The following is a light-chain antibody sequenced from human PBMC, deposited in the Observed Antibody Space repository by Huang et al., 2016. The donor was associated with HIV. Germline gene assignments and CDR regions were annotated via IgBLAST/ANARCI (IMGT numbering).Light chain of an antibody. CDR3: QQYGSSPPLT. CDR2: GAS. J-gene: IGKJ4*01. Sequence: EIVLTQSPGTLSLSPGERATLSCRASQSLSSTYLAWYQQKPGQAPRLLIYGASSSATGIPDRFSGSGSGTDFTLTISRLEPEDFAVYYCQQYGSSPPLTFGGGTKVEIK. V-gene: IGKV3-20*01. CDR1: QSLSSTY.